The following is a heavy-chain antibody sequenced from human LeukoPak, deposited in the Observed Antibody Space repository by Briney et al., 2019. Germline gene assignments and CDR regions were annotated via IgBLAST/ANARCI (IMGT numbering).Heavy chain of an antibody. J-gene: IGHJ5*02. V-gene: IGHV3-23*01. CDR3: ARLNGPAITTFGGVTWFDP. CDR2: ITANGGSK. Sequence: GGSLRLSCVASGFSLSSYGMSWVRQAPGKGLEGVSTITANGGSKYYAGSVQGRFTISKDNSKATLYLQMNSLRAEDTAIYYCARLNGPAITTFGGVTWFDPWGQGTLVTVSS. D-gene: IGHD3-16*01. CDR1: GFSLSSYG.